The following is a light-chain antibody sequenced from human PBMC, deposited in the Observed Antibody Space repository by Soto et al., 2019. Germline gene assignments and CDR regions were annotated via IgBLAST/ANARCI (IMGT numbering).Light chain of an antibody. Sequence: ETVLTQSPGTLSLSAGERATLSCRASQSVASGYLVWYQQKPGQTPTVRIYGASTRAAGIPDRFSGSGSGTDFTLTISRLEPEDFAVYYCQLYESSPTFGQGTKVEMK. J-gene: IGKJ1*01. CDR2: GAS. V-gene: IGKV3-20*01. CDR1: QSVASGY. CDR3: QLYESSPT.